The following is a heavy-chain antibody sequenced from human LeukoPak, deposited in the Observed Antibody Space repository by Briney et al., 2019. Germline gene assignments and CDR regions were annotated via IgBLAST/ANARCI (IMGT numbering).Heavy chain of an antibody. CDR3: ARATRIAAAGLWFDP. D-gene: IGHD6-13*01. Sequence: SETLSLTCTVSGGSISSYYWSWIRQPPGKGLEWIGYIYYSGSTNYNPSLKSRVTISVDTSKNQFSLKLSSVAAADTAVYYCARATRIAAAGLWFDPWGQGTLVTVSS. CDR1: GGSISSYY. J-gene: IGHJ5*02. V-gene: IGHV4-59*01. CDR2: IYYSGST.